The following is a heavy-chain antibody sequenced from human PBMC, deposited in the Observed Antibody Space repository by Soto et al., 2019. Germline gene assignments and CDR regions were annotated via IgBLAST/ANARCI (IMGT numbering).Heavy chain of an antibody. CDR2: IYYSGST. D-gene: IGHD1-26*01. Sequence: SETLSLTCTVSGGSISSSSYYWGWIRQPPGKGLEWIGSIYYSGSTYYNPSLKSRVTISVDTSKNQFSLKLSSVTAADTAVYYCASRAEGGSYLGAFDIWGQGTMVTVSS. J-gene: IGHJ3*02. CDR1: GGSISSSSYY. CDR3: ASRAEGGSYLGAFDI. V-gene: IGHV4-39*01.